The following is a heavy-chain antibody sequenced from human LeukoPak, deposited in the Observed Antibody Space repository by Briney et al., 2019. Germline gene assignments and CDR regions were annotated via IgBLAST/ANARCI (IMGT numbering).Heavy chain of an antibody. CDR1: GFTFSSYW. Sequence: GGSLRLSCAASGFTFSSYWMHWVRQAPGKGLVWVSRINSDGSSTSYADSVKGRFTISRDNAKNTLYLQMNSLRAEDTAVYYCARSGGGYCSGGSCFGYYFDYWGQGTLVTVSS. CDR3: ARSGGGYCSGGSCFGYYFDY. V-gene: IGHV3-74*01. CDR2: INSDGSST. D-gene: IGHD2-15*01. J-gene: IGHJ4*02.